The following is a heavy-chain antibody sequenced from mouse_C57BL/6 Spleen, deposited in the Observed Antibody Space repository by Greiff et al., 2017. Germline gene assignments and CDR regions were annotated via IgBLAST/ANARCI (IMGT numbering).Heavy chain of an antibody. V-gene: IGHV1-82*01. D-gene: IGHD1-1*01. CDR1: GYAFSSSW. Sequence: QVQLKESGPELVKPGASVKISCKASGYAFSSSWMNWVKQRPGTGLEWIGRIYPGDGDTNYNGKLKGKATLTADKSTSTAYMQLSSLTSEDSAFYYCARQVTLVYFDYWGQGTTLTVSS. CDR3: ARQVTLVYFDY. J-gene: IGHJ2*01. CDR2: IYPGDGDT.